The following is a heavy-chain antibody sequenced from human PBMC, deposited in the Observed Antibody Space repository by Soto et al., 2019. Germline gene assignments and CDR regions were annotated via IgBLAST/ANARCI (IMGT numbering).Heavy chain of an antibody. J-gene: IGHJ6*02. D-gene: IGHD3-3*01. CDR3: ARHGPPNFWSGYYTGYGMDV. CDR1: GYSFTSYW. V-gene: IGHV5-10-1*01. CDR2: IDPSDSYT. Sequence: GESLKISCKGSGYSFTSYWISWVRQMPGKGLEWMGRIDPSDSYTNYSPSFQGHVTISADKSISTAYLQWSSLKASDTAMYYCARHGPPNFWSGYYTGYGMDVWGQGTTVTVS.